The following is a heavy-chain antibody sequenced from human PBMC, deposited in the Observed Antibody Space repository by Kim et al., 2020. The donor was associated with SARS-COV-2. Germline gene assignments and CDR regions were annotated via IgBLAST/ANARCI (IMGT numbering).Heavy chain of an antibody. D-gene: IGHD3-22*01. V-gene: IGHV4-34*01. CDR2: INHSGSS. CDR1: GGSFSGYY. J-gene: IGHJ4*02. Sequence: SETLSLTCSVHGGSFSGYYWNWIRQAPGKGLEWLGEINHSGSSDYNPSLKSRLTISLDTSKNNFSLRLTSVTAADTAVYYCARGDDSGLYEYTEVWGQGTLVTVSS. CDR3: ARGDDSGLYEYTEV.